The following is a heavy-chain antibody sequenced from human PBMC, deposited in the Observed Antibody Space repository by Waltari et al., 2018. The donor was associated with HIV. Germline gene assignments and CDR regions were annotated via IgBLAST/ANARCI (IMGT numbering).Heavy chain of an antibody. Sequence: QVQLVESGGGVVQPGRSLRLSCAASGFTFRSFAMHWARQAPGKGLEWVAVISYDGSNKYYADSVKGRFTISRDNSKNTLYLQMNSLRAEDTAVYYCARDPYYYDSSGYLCYFDYWGQGTLVTVSS. CDR3: ARDPYYYDSSGYLCYFDY. CDR1: GFTFRSFA. CDR2: ISYDGSNK. J-gene: IGHJ4*02. D-gene: IGHD3-22*01. V-gene: IGHV3-30-3*01.